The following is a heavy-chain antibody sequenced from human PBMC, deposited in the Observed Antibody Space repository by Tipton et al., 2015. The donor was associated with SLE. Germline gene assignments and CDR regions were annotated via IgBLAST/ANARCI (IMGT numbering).Heavy chain of an antibody. CDR3: ARSGAIQAHSY. CDR1: GGSFSGYY. CDR2: INHSGST. D-gene: IGHD5-18*01. Sequence: TLSLTCAVYGGSFSGYYWSWIRQPPGKGLEWIREINHSGSTNYNPSLKSRVTISVDTSKNQFSLKLSSVTAADTAVYYCARSGAIQAHSYWGQGTLVTVSS. J-gene: IGHJ4*02. V-gene: IGHV4-34*01.